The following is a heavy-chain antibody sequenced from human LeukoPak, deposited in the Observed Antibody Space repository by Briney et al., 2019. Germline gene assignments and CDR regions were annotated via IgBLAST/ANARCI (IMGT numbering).Heavy chain of an antibody. V-gene: IGHV3-21*01. CDR3: ARDAYYYDSSGRPHYYMDV. CDR2: ISSSSSHT. J-gene: IGHJ6*03. Sequence: GGSLRLSCAGSGLTFSTYSMNWVRQAPGKGLEWVSSISSSSSHTYYVDSGKGRFTISRDNAKNSLHLQMNSLRAEDTALYYCARDAYYYDSSGRPHYYMDVWGKGTTVTVSS. D-gene: IGHD3-22*01. CDR1: GLTFSTYS.